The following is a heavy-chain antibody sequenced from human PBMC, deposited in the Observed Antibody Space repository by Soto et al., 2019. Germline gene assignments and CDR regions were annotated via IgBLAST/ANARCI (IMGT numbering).Heavy chain of an antibody. CDR1: GGSISSGGYY. V-gene: IGHV4-31*03. D-gene: IGHD5-18*01. CDR2: IYYSGNT. CDR3: ARARYSYTPREFDY. J-gene: IGHJ4*02. Sequence: QVQLQESRPGLVKPSQTLSLTCTVSGGSISSGGYYWSWIRQHPGKGLEWIGYIYYSGNTYYNPSPKSRVTIAVATSQNQFSRKLSSVTAADTAVYYCARARYSYTPREFDYWGRGTLVTVSS.